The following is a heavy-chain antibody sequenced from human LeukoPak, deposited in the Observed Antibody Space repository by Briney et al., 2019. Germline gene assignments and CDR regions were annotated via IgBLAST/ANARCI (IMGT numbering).Heavy chain of an antibody. CDR1: GFTFNNYA. CDR2: ISYDGRSK. CDR3: ARDPQFPDNYYYYMDV. V-gene: IGHV3-30*04. D-gene: IGHD1-14*01. Sequence: GGSLRLSCASSGFTFNNYAMHWVRQAPGKGLEWVALISYDGRSKYYADSVKGRFTISRDNSKNTLYLQMNSLRPEDTAVYYCARDPQFPDNYYYYMDVWGKGTTVTISS. J-gene: IGHJ6*03.